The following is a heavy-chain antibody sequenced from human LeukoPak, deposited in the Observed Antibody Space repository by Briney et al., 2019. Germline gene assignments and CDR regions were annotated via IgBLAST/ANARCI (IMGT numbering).Heavy chain of an antibody. D-gene: IGHD3-22*01. J-gene: IGHJ4*02. CDR3: ARVVYYYDSSGYTYYFDY. CDR2: INHSGST. Sequence: SETLSLTCAVYGGSFSGYYWSWIRQPPGKGLEWIGEINHSGSTNYNPSLKSRVTISVDTSKNQFSLKLSSVTAADTAVYYCARVVYYYDSSGYTYYFDYWGQGTLVTVSS. V-gene: IGHV4-34*01. CDR1: GGSFSGYY.